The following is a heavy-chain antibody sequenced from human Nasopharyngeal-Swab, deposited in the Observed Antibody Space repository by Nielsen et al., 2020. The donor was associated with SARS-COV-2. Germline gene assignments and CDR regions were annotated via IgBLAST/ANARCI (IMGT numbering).Heavy chain of an antibody. CDR2: ISYDGSNK. V-gene: IGHV3-30*18. Sequence: GESLKISCAASGFTFSDYYMSWIRQAPGKGLEWVAVISYDGSNKYYADSVKGRFTISRDNSKNTLYLQMNSLRAEDTAVYYCAKDKRYFDWDGMDVWGQGTTVTVSS. J-gene: IGHJ6*02. CDR3: AKDKRYFDWDGMDV. CDR1: GFTFSDYY. D-gene: IGHD3-9*01.